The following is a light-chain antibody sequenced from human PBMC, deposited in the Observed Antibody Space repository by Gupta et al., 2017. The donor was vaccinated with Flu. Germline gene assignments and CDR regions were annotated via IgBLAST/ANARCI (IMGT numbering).Light chain of an antibody. CDR3: QQDKSWPLT. CDR2: DAS. Sequence: PATLSVSPGQRATLSCRASQDFGGDLSWFQQKPGQAPRLLIYDASNRATGIPARFSGSGSGTEFTLTISSLQSEDFAVYYCQQDKSWPLTFGGGTKVEIK. V-gene: IGKV3-15*01. J-gene: IGKJ4*01. CDR1: QDFGGD.